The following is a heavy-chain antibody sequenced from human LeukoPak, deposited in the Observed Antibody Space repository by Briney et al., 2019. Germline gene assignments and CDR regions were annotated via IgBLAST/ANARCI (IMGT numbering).Heavy chain of an antibody. CDR2: INEDGSIT. D-gene: IGHD2-8*02. CDR1: GFTLSNSL. V-gene: IGHV3-74*01. CDR3: TRVQAGRSGLMDV. J-gene: IGHJ6*02. Sequence: GGSLRLSCAVSGFTLSNSLMHWVRQGPGKALVWVSRINEDGSITSYADSVKGRFTISRDNARNTLYLQMNSLTAEDTALYYCTRVQAGRSGLMDVWGRGTTVTVSS.